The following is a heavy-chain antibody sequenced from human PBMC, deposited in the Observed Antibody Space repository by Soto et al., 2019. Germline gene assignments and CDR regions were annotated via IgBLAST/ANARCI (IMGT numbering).Heavy chain of an antibody. J-gene: IGHJ6*02. CDR1: GYTFTSYA. CDR3: ARDFRETYYDFWSGYYTWEHRPVNYYYYGMDV. Sequence: ASVKVSCKASGYTFTSYAMHWVRQAPGQRLEWMGWINAGNGNTKYSQKFQGRVTITRDTSASTAYMELSSLRSEDTAVYYCARDFRETYYDFWSGYYTWEHRPVNYYYYGMDVWGQGTTVTVSS. D-gene: IGHD3-3*01. CDR2: INAGNGNT. V-gene: IGHV1-3*01.